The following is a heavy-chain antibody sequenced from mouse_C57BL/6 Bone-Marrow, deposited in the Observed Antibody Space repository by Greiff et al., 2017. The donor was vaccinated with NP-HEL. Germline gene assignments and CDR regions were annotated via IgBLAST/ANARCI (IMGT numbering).Heavy chain of an antibody. J-gene: IGHJ4*01. CDR2: ISSGSSTI. Sequence: VVEWVAYISSGSSTIYYADTVKGRFTISRDNAKNTLFLQMTSLRSEDTAMYYCARSITTVVDAMDYWGQGTSVTVSS. CDR3: ARSITTVVDAMDY. D-gene: IGHD1-1*01. V-gene: IGHV5-17*01.